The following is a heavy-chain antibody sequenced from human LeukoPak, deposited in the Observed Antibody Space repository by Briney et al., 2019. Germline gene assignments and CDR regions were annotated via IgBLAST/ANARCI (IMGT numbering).Heavy chain of an antibody. D-gene: IGHD4-23*01. V-gene: IGHV4-34*01. Sequence: PSETLSLTCTVFGGSISSYYWSWIRQPAGKGLEWIGEINHSGSTNYNPSLKSRVTISVDTSKNQFSLKLSSVTAADTAVYYCARGHDYGGNSSFDCWGQGTLVTVSS. J-gene: IGHJ4*02. CDR3: ARGHDYGGNSSFDC. CDR2: INHSGST. CDR1: GGSISSYY.